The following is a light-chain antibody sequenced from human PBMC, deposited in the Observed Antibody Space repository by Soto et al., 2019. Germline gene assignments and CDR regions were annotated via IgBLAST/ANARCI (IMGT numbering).Light chain of an antibody. CDR3: QSYDISLSVSVV. Sequence: QSVLTQPPSVSGAPGQRVTISCTGSSSNIGAGYDVQWYQQLPGAAPRLLIFGNTNRPSEVPDRFSGSRSGTSASLAISGLQAEDEADYYCQSYDISLSVSVVFGGGTKLTVL. CDR1: SSNIGAGYD. V-gene: IGLV1-40*01. CDR2: GNT. J-gene: IGLJ2*01.